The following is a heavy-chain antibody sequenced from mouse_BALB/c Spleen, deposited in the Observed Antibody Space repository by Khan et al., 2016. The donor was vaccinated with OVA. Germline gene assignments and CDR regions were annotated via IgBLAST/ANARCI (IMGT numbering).Heavy chain of an antibody. V-gene: IGHV5-6*01. J-gene: IGHJ3*01. CDR3: ASHLTGSFAY. CDR1: GFTFSTYS. CDR2: ISRAGDYT. D-gene: IGHD4-1*01. Sequence: EVELVESGGDLVRPGGSLKLSCSASGFTFSTYSMSWVRQTPDKRLEWVATISRAGDYTFFPDSVKGRFTISRDNARNTLYLQMSSLRSEDTAMYYCASHLTGSFAYGGQGTLVTVSA.